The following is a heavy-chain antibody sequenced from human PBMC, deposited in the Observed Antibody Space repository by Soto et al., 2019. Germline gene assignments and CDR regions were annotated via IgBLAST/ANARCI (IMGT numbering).Heavy chain of an antibody. CDR2: IYWDDNK. V-gene: IGHV2-5*02. J-gene: IGHJ4*02. D-gene: IGHD3-9*01. Sequence: GSGPTLVNPTQTLTLTCTFSGFSLSTSGVGVGWIRQPPGKALEWLAVIYWDDNKHYSPSLRSRLTITKDTSKNQVVLTMTNMDPMDTGTYYCAHKGPEDWPLDYWGQGTLVTVS. CDR3: AHKGPEDWPLDY. CDR1: GFSLSTSGVG.